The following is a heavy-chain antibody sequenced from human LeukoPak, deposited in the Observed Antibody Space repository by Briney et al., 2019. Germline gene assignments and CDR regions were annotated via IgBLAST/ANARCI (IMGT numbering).Heavy chain of an antibody. V-gene: IGHV1-46*01. CDR1: GYTFTSYY. CDR2: INPSGGST. J-gene: IGHJ4*02. Sequence: ASVKVSCKASGYTFTSYYMHWVRQAPGQGLEWMGIINPSGGSTSYAQKFQGRVTMTRDTSTSTVYMELSSLRSEDTAVYYCARGYDILTGYFPAPADYWGQGTLVTVSS. CDR3: ARGYDILTGYFPAPADY. D-gene: IGHD3-9*01.